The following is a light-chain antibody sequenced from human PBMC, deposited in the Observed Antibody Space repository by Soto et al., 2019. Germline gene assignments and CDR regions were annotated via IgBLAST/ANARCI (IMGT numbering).Light chain of an antibody. CDR2: DNY. CDR1: SSNIGNNY. V-gene: IGLV1-51*01. CDR3: GTWDSSLSAGYV. J-gene: IGLJ1*01. Sequence: QSVLTQPPSVSAAPGQKVTISCSGSSSNIGNNYVSWYQQLPGTAPKHLIFDNYKRPSGIPDRFSGSKSGTSATLGITGLQTGDEADYYCGTWDSSLSAGYVFGTGTKLTVL.